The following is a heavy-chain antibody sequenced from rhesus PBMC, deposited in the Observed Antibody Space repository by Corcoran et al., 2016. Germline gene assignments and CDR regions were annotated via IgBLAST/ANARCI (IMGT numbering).Heavy chain of an antibody. Sequence: QVKLQESGPGLVKPSETLSLTCAVSGGSISGGYGWSWIRQTPGKGLEWIGHMCGSMGSNYYNPSPKSGVTSSRDTPKNQFSMKASVGTAADTALYYCARLPGAASDFDYWGQGVLVTVSS. J-gene: IGHJ4*01. V-gene: IGHV4S7*01. CDR2: MCGSMGSN. CDR1: GGSISGGYG. CDR3: ARLPGAASDFDY. D-gene: IGHD6-19*01.